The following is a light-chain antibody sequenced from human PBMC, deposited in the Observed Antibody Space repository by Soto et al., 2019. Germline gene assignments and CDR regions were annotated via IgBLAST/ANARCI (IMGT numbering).Light chain of an antibody. CDR2: GVN. Sequence: QSALTQPASVSGSPGQSITISCTGTTSDIGRYNYVSWYQQHPGKAPRLVISGVNKRPSGISNRFSGSKSGNTASLTISGLQADDEAIYYCASYTSTTPLVLFGGGTKVTVL. CDR3: ASYTSTTPLVL. V-gene: IGLV2-14*01. CDR1: TSDIGRYNY. J-gene: IGLJ2*01.